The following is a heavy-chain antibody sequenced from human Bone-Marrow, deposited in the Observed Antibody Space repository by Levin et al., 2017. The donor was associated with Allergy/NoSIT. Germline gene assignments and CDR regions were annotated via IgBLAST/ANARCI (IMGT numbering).Heavy chain of an antibody. V-gene: IGHV1-3*01. Sequence: ASVKVSCKASGYSFAIYTLHWMRQAPGQGPEWMGSIDVANRKIKVSQKFQGRVSFSRDTSATTGFMELNSVTSEDTAVYFCAREKESWGLNPFNVWGQGTTIIVSS. CDR2: IDVANRKI. CDR1: GYSFAIYT. D-gene: IGHD2/OR15-2a*01. CDR3: AREKESWGLNPFNV. J-gene: IGHJ3*01.